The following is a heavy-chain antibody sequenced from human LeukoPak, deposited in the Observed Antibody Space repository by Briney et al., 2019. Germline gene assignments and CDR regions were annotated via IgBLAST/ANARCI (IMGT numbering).Heavy chain of an antibody. Sequence: SVKVSCKASGGTFISYTISWVRQAPGQGLEWMGRIIPILGIANYAQKFQGRVTITADKSTSTAYMELSSLRSEDTAVYYCARDPDYYDSSGYYFDYWGQGTLVTVSS. J-gene: IGHJ4*02. CDR1: GGTFISYT. D-gene: IGHD3-22*01. CDR3: ARDPDYYDSSGYYFDY. V-gene: IGHV1-69*04. CDR2: IIPILGIA.